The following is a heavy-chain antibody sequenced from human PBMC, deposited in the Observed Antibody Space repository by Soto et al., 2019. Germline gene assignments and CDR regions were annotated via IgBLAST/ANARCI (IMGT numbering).Heavy chain of an antibody. D-gene: IGHD3-16*01. CDR1: GFDLTSSR. Sequence: PGGSLRLSCVASGFDLTSSRMNWVRQAPGKGLEWVASISGSGKDTFYRHSVKGRFAISRDSAGTSLFLRMDSVKVEDTAVYHCARVHLVAGSALYCAMDVWGPGTEVPVYS. J-gene: IGHJ6*02. V-gene: IGHV3-21*01. CDR2: ISGSGKDT. CDR3: ARVHLVAGSALYCAMDV.